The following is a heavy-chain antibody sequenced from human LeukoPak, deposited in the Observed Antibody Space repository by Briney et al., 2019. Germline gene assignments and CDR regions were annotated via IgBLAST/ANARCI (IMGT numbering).Heavy chain of an antibody. D-gene: IGHD3-10*02. V-gene: IGHV3-21*06. J-gene: IGHJ6*04. CDR2: ITSSSRYT. CDR1: VFTFSTYN. CDR3: AELGITMIGGV. Sequence: GGSLRLSCAASVFTFSTYNMNWVRQAPGKGLEWVSSITSSSRYTFYADSVKGRFTISRDNAKNSLYLQMNSLRAEDTAVYYCAELGITMIGGVWGKGTTVTISS.